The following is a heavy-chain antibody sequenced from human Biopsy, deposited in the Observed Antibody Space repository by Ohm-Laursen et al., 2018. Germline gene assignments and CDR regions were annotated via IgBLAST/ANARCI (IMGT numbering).Heavy chain of an antibody. CDR1: GGTFTNYA. CDR2: IIPIFGTA. V-gene: IGHV1-69*01. Sequence: GSSVKVSCKASGGTFTNYAISWVRQAPGQGLEWMGGIIPIFGTANHAQKFQGRVTITADESTSTAYMELSSLRSDDTAVYYCARDALGGGSYRFFYWGQGSLVTVSS. CDR3: ARDALGGGSYRFFY. J-gene: IGHJ4*02. D-gene: IGHD1-26*01.